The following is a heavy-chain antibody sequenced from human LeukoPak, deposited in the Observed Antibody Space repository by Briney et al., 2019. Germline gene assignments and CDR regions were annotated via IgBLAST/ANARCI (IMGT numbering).Heavy chain of an antibody. CDR3: ASDGIAAAGKAGMDV. CDR1: GGTFSSYA. CDR2: IIPILGIA. J-gene: IGHJ6*02. V-gene: IGHV1-69*04. D-gene: IGHD6-13*01. Sequence: ASVKVSCKDSGGTFSSYAISWVRQAPGQGLEWMGRIIPILGIANYAQKFQGRVTITADKSTSTAYMELSSLRSEDTAVYYCASDGIAAAGKAGMDVWGQGTTVTVSS.